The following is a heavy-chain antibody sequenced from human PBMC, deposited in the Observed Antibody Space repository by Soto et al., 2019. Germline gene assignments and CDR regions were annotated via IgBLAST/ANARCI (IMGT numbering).Heavy chain of an antibody. J-gene: IGHJ6*02. V-gene: IGHV2-26*01. CDR2: IFSAAER. Sequence: QVTLKESGPVLVKPTETLTLTCTVSGFSLTTGRMGVSWIRQPPGKALEWLAHIFSAAERSYSTSMQSRLTISKDTSGRQVVLSQTNLDPVDKGTYYLVRMNADSYQFYYAMDVWGHGTTVTVSS. D-gene: IGHD2-2*01. CDR1: GFSLTTGRMG. CDR3: VRMNADSYQFYYAMDV.